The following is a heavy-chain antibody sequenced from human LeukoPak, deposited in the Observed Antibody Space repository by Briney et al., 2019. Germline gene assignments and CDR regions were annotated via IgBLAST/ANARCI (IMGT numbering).Heavy chain of an antibody. CDR1: GGSISSYY. CDR2: ISTSGST. Sequence: SEPLSLTCTVSGGSISSYYWSWIRQPAGKGLEWIGRISTSGSTNYNPSLKSRVTMSVDTSKNQFSLKLSSVTAADTAVYYCASAYYGDYEEIFDYWGQGTLVTVSS. D-gene: IGHD4-17*01. J-gene: IGHJ4*02. CDR3: ASAYYGDYEEIFDY. V-gene: IGHV4-4*07.